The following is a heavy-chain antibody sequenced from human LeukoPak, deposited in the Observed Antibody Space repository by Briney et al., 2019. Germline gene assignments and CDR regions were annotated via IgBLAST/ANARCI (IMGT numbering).Heavy chain of an antibody. Sequence: PGGSLRLSCAASGFTFSSYGMHWVRQAPGKGLEWVAFIRYDGSNKYYADSVKGRFTISRDNSKNTLYLQMNSLRAEDTAVYYCANPPRDNYDCWSGYHYDYWGQGTLVTVSS. D-gene: IGHD3-3*01. J-gene: IGHJ4*02. V-gene: IGHV3-30*02. CDR2: IRYDGSNK. CDR3: ANPPRDNYDCWSGYHYDY. CDR1: GFTFSSYG.